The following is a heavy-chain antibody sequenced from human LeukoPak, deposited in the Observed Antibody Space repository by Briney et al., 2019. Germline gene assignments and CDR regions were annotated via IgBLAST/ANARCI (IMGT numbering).Heavy chain of an antibody. CDR1: GDSVTTYY. Sequence: SETLSLTCSVSGDSVTTYYWSWIRQATGKGLEWIGYVSHDGTTNYTPSLRSRVIMSVDTANNTISLRLTSVTAADTAIYYCARLDCYDVVGCYNHCGRGTQVTVS. J-gene: IGHJ5*02. D-gene: IGHD3/OR15-3a*01. CDR3: ARLDCYDVVGCYNH. V-gene: IGHV4-59*08. CDR2: VSHDGTT.